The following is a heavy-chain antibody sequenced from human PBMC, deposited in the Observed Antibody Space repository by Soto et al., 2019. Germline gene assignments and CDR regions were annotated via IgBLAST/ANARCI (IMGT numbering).Heavy chain of an antibody. J-gene: IGHJ3*02. CDR2: FDPEDGET. CDR1: GYTLTELS. D-gene: IGHD3-22*01. Sequence: QVQLVQSGAEVKKPGASVKVSCKVSGYTLTELSMHWVRQAPGKGLEWMGGFDPEDGETIYAQKFQGRVTMTEDTSKDTAYMELSSLRSEDTAVYYCATAVSYYYDSTTAFDIWGQGTMVTVSS. V-gene: IGHV1-24*01. CDR3: ATAVSYYYDSTTAFDI.